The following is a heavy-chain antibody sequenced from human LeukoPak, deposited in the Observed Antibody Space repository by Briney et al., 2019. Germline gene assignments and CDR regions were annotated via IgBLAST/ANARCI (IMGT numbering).Heavy chain of an antibody. CDR2: IYYSGST. D-gene: IGHD4-23*01. J-gene: IGHJ4*02. CDR1: GGSISSSSYY. Sequence: PSETLSLTCTVSGGSISSSSYYWGWIRQPPGKGLEWIGSIYYSGSTYYNPSLKSRVTISVDTSKNQFSLKLSSVTAADTAVYYCARATPGGKGGWYFDYWGQGTLVTVSS. CDR3: ARATPGGKGGWYFDY. V-gene: IGHV4-39*07.